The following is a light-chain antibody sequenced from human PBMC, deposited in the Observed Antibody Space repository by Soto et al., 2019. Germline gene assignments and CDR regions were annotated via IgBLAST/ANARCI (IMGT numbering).Light chain of an antibody. CDR3: SSYTSSSSVV. V-gene: IGLV2-14*01. CDR1: SSDVGGYNY. CDR2: DVS. J-gene: IGLJ2*01. Sequence: QSALPQPASVSGSPGQSITISCTGTSSDVGGYNYVSWYQQHPGKAPKLMIYDVSNRPSGVSNRFSGSKSGNTASLTISGLQGEDEADYYCSSYTSSSSVVFGGGTKVTVL.